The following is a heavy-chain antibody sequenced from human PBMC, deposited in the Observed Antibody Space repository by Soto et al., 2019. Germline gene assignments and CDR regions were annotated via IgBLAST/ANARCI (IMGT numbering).Heavy chain of an antibody. J-gene: IGHJ4*02. CDR3: AKGPGELLYFDY. Sequence: LRLSCAASGFTCDDYAMHWVRQAPGKGLEWVSGISWNSGSIGYADSVKGRFTISRDNAKNSLYLQMNSLRAEDTALYYCAKGPGELLYFDYWGQGTLVTVSS. V-gene: IGHV3-9*01. D-gene: IGHD2-15*01. CDR2: ISWNSGSI. CDR1: GFTCDDYA.